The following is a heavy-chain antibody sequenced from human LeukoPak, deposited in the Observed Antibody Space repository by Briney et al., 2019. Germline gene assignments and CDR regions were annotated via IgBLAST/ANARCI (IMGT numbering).Heavy chain of an antibody. CDR3: AREAPYKYYFDY. CDR1: GGSISNYY. CDR2: IYYSGST. J-gene: IGHJ4*02. D-gene: IGHD1-1*01. Sequence: SETLSLTCTVSGGSISNYYWSWIRQPPGKGLEWIGYIYYSGSTNYNPSLKSRVTISVDTSKNQFSLKPSSVTAADTAVYYCAREAPYKYYFDYWGQGTLVTVSS. V-gene: IGHV4-59*01.